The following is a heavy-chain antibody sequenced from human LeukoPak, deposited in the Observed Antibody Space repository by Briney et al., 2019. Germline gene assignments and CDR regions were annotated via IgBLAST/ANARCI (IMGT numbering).Heavy chain of an antibody. CDR3: ARGWLAETTVVTPYNY. Sequence: SVKVSCETSGGAFSSYDISWLRQAPGQGLEWMGGITPIFGTANYAQKFQGRVTITAVESMSTAYMELSSLRSEDTAVYYCARGWLAETTVVTPYNYWGQGTLVTVSS. J-gene: IGHJ4*02. V-gene: IGHV1-69*13. CDR1: GGAFSSYD. CDR2: ITPIFGTA. D-gene: IGHD4-23*01.